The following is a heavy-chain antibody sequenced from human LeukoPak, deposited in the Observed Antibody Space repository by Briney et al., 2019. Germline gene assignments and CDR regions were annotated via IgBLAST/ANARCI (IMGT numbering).Heavy chain of an antibody. CDR2: IKQDGSEK. CDR1: GFTFSSYA. J-gene: IGHJ4*02. V-gene: IGHV3-7*01. CDR3: ARDPLYYYDSSGYDY. D-gene: IGHD3-22*01. Sequence: GGSLRLSCAASGFTFSSYAMSWVRQAPGKGLEWVANIKQDGSEKYYVDSVKGRFTISRDNAKNSLYLQMNSLRAEDTAVYYCARDPLYYYDSSGYDYWGQGTLVTVSS.